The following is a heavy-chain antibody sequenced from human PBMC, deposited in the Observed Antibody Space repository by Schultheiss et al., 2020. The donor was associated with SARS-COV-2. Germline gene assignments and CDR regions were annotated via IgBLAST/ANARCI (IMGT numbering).Heavy chain of an antibody. V-gene: IGHV4-34*01. CDR1: GGSFSGYY. D-gene: IGHD3-22*01. J-gene: IGHJ4*02. CDR3: ARGLPYYYESSGYRD. CDR2: INHSGST. Sequence: SQTLSLTCAVYGGSFSGYYWSLIRQPPGKGLEWIGEINHSGSTNYNPSLKSRVTISVDTSKNQFSLKVSSVTAADTAVYYCARGLPYYYESSGYRDWGQGTLVTVSS.